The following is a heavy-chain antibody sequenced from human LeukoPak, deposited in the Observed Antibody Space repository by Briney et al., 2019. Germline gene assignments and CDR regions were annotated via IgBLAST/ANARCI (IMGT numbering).Heavy chain of an antibody. D-gene: IGHD3-10*02. CDR3: ARSLRVRGVPDYMDV. V-gene: IGHV3-23*01. J-gene: IGHJ6*03. CDR1: GFTFSSYA. Sequence: GGSLRLSCAASGFTFSSYAMSWVRQAPGRGLEWVSAISGSGGSTYYADTVKGRFTISRDNSKNMLYLQMNSLRAEDTAVYYCARSLRVRGVPDYMDVWGKGTTVIISS. CDR2: ISGSGGST.